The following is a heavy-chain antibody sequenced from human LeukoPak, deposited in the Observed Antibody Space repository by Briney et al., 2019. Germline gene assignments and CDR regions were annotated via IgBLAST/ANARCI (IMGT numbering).Heavy chain of an antibody. CDR2: INPSGGST. J-gene: IGHJ5*02. D-gene: IGHD2-15*01. V-gene: IGHV1-46*01. Sequence: GASVTVSCKASGYTFTSYYMHWVRQAPGQGLEWMGIINPSGGSTSYAQKFQGRVTMTRDTSTSTVYMELSSLRSEDTAVYYCAREENCSGGSCYGWFDPWGQGTLVTVSS. CDR3: AREENCSGGSCYGWFDP. CDR1: GYTFTSYY.